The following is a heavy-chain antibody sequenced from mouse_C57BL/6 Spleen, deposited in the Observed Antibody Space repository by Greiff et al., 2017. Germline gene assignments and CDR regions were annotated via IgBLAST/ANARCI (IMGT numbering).Heavy chain of an antibody. CDR2: ISSGGSYT. CDR3: ASPYTTVVKDWYFDV. V-gene: IGHV5-6*01. CDR1: GFTFSSYG. J-gene: IGHJ1*03. Sequence: VQLQQSGGDLVKPGGSLKLSCAASGFTFSSYGMSWVRQTPDKRLEWVATISSGGSYTYYPDSVKGRFTISRDNAKNTLYLQMSSLKSEDTAMYYCASPYTTVVKDWYFDVWGTGTTVTVSS. D-gene: IGHD1-1*01.